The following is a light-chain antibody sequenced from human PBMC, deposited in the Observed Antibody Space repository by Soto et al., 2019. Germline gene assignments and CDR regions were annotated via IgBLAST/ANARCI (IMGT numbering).Light chain of an antibody. Sequence: DIQMTQSPSTLSACVGDGVTITCGASQSISSWLAWYQQKPGKAPKLLIYKASSLESGVPSRFSGSGSGTEFTLTISSLQPDDFATYYCQQYNGYSTWTFGQGTKVDNK. CDR2: KAS. CDR1: QSISSW. J-gene: IGKJ1*01. V-gene: IGKV1-5*03. CDR3: QQYNGYSTWT.